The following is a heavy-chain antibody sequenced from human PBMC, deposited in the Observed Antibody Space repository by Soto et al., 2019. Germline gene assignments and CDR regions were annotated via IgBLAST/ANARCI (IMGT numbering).Heavy chain of an antibody. Sequence: QVQLVQSGAEVKKPGASVKVSCKASGYTFTSYYMHWVRQAPGQGLEWMGIINPSGGSTSYAQKFPGRVTMTRDTSTSTVYMELSSLRSEDTAVYYCARAQDYGGRGGWFDPWGQGTLVTVSS. J-gene: IGHJ5*02. CDR1: GYTFTSYY. V-gene: IGHV1-46*01. D-gene: IGHD4-17*01. CDR3: ARAQDYGGRGGWFDP. CDR2: INPSGGST.